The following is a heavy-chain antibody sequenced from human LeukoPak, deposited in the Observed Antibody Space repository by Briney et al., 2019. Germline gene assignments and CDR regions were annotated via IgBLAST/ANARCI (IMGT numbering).Heavy chain of an antibody. J-gene: IGHJ3*02. Sequence: SETLSLTCTVSGYSISSGYYWGWIRQPPGKGLEWIGSIYHSGSTYYNPSLKSRVTISVDTSKNQFSLKLSSVTAADTAVYYCARGYSLSRAMAHDAFDIWGQGTMVTVSS. D-gene: IGHD5-18*01. CDR1: GYSISSGYY. CDR2: IYHSGST. CDR3: ARGYSLSRAMAHDAFDI. V-gene: IGHV4-38-2*02.